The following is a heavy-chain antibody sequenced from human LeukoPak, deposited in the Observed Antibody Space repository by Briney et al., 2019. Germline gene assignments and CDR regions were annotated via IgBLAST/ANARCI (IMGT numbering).Heavy chain of an antibody. J-gene: IGHJ4*02. V-gene: IGHV3-23*01. CDR3: ARAFLDFWSGYDY. CDR2: ISGSGGST. Sequence: GGSLRLSCAASGFTFSSYAMSWVRQAPGKGLEWVSAISGSGGSTYYADSVKGRFTISRDNSKNTLYLQMNSLRAEDTAVYYCARAFLDFWSGYDYWGQGTLVTVSS. D-gene: IGHD3-3*01. CDR1: GFTFSSYA.